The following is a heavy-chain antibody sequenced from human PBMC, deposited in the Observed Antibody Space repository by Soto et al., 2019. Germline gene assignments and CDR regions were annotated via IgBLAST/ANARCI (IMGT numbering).Heavy chain of an antibody. V-gene: IGHV3-23*01. J-gene: IGHJ4*02. CDR2: ISGSGGST. CDR3: AKTPLFGGVIVRFDD. CDR1: GFTFSSYA. Sequence: GGSLRLSCAASGFTFSSYAMSWVRQAPGKGLEWVSAISGSGGSTYYADSVKGRFTISRDNSKNTLYLQMNSLRTEDTAVYYCAKTPLFGGVIVRFDDWGQGTLVTVSS. D-gene: IGHD3-16*02.